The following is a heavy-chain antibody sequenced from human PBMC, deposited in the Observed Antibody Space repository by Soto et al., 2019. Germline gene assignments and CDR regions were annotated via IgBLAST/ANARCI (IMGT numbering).Heavy chain of an antibody. D-gene: IGHD3-9*01. J-gene: IGHJ4*02. V-gene: IGHV1-8*01. Sequence: QVQLVQSGAEMKKPGASVKVSCKASGYTFTSYDINWVRQATGQGLEWMGWMNPNSGNTGYAQKFQGRVTMTRNTSISTAYMELSSLRSEDTAVYYCARGGSNDYDILTGTFDYWGQGTLVTVSS. CDR3: ARGGSNDYDILTGTFDY. CDR2: MNPNSGNT. CDR1: GYTFTSYD.